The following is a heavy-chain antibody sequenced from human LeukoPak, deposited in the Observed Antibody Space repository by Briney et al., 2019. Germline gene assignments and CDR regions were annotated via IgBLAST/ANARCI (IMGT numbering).Heavy chain of an antibody. Sequence: GGSLRLSCAASEFTFSSYTINWVPQAPGKGLEWVSSISSTSTYISYADSVKGRFTISRDNAKNSLYLQMNSLRAEDTAVYYCARDIVVVPAAPRNDAFDIWGQGTVVAVSS. V-gene: IGHV3-21*01. D-gene: IGHD2-2*01. CDR3: ARDIVVVPAAPRNDAFDI. CDR1: EFTFSSYT. CDR2: ISSTSTYI. J-gene: IGHJ3*02.